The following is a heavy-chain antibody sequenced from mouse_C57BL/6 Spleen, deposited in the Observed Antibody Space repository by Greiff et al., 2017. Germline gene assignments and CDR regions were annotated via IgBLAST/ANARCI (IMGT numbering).Heavy chain of an antibody. J-gene: IGHJ4*01. CDR1: GFTFSSYA. V-gene: IGHV5-4*01. Sequence: EVQLVESGGGLVKPGGSLKLSCAASGFTFSSYAMSWVRQTPEKRLEWVATISDGGSYTYYPDNVKGRFTISRDNAKNNLYLQMSHLKSEDTAMYYCARDYDYEGTMDYWGQGTSVTVSS. CDR3: ARDYDYEGTMDY. CDR2: ISDGGSYT. D-gene: IGHD2-4*01.